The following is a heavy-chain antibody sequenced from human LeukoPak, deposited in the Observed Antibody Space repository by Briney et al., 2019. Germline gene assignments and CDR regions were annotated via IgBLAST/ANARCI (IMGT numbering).Heavy chain of an antibody. Sequence: GGSLRLSCAASGFTFSNYAMSWVRQAPGKGLEWVSAISGSGGNTYYADSVKGRFTISRDNSKSTLYLQMNSLRAEDTAIYYCAKEAKGSYYYFEYWGQGTLVTVSS. CDR1: GFTFSNYA. J-gene: IGHJ4*02. V-gene: IGHV3-23*01. CDR3: AKEAKGSYYYFEY. D-gene: IGHD1-26*01. CDR2: ISGSGGNT.